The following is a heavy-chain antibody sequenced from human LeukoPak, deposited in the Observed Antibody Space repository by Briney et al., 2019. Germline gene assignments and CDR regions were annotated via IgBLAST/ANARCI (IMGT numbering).Heavy chain of an antibody. Sequence: GGSLRLSCAASGFTFSSYSMNWVRQAPGKGLEWVSSISSSSSYIYYADSVKGRFTISRDNAKNSMYLQMNSLRAEDTAVYYCARGPRDSYQLPPYYYYYGMDVWGKGTTVTVSS. CDR3: ARGPRDSYQLPPYYYYYGMDV. V-gene: IGHV3-21*01. J-gene: IGHJ6*04. D-gene: IGHD2-2*01. CDR1: GFTFSSYS. CDR2: ISSSSSYI.